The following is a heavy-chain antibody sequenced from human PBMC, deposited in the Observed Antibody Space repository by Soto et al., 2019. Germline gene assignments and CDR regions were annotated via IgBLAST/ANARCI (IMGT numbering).Heavy chain of an antibody. D-gene: IGHD6-19*01. Sequence: PSETLSLTCAVYGGSFSGYYWSWIRQPPGKGLEWIGEINHSGSTNYNPSLKSRVTISVDTSKNQFSLKLSSVTAADTAVYYCARGGSIAVAPTTTNSPIDYWGQGTLVTVSS. V-gene: IGHV4-34*01. J-gene: IGHJ4*02. CDR1: GGSFSGYY. CDR3: ARGGSIAVAPTTTNSPIDY. CDR2: INHSGST.